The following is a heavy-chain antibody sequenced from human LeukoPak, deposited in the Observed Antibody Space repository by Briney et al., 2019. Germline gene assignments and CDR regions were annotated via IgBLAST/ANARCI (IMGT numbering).Heavy chain of an antibody. CDR3: ARPRRSTVYFDY. V-gene: IGHV3-7*01. CDR2: INQDGSEK. CDR1: EFPFNGYW. D-gene: IGHD4-17*01. J-gene: IGHJ4*02. Sequence: GGSLRLSCAASEFPFNGYWMSWVRQAPGKGLECVANINQDGSEKYYVDSVRGRFTISRDNAKNSLYLQMNSLRAEDTAVYYCARPRRSTVYFDYWGQGTLVTVSS.